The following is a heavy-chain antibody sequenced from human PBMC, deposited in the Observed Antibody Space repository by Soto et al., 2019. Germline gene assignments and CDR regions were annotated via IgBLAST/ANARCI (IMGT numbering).Heavy chain of an antibody. V-gene: IGHV2-26*01. D-gene: IGHD1-1*01. CDR1: GFSLSNARMG. CDR3: ARIRGRTTVDY. Sequence: QVTLKESGPVLVKPTETLTLTCTVSGFSLSNARMGVSWIRQPPGKALEWLAHIFSNDEKSYSTSLKSRLTLSKDTSKSQVVLTMTNMDPVDTATYYCARIRGRTTVDYWGQGTLVTVSS. J-gene: IGHJ4*02. CDR2: IFSNDEK.